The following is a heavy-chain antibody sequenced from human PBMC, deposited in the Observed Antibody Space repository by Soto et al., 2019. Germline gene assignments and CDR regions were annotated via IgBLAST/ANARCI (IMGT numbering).Heavy chain of an antibody. CDR2: ISYDGSNK. D-gene: IGHD3-22*01. CDR1: GFTFSSYA. V-gene: IGHV3-30-3*01. J-gene: IGHJ4*02. Sequence: QVQLVESGGGVVQPGRSLRLSCAASGFTFSSYAMHWVRQAPGKGLEWVAVISYDGSNKYYADSVKGRFTISRDNSKNTLYLQMDSLRAEETAVYYCAGGRVYYYGSSGYWGDYWGQGTLVTVSS. CDR3: AGGRVYYYGSSGYWGDY.